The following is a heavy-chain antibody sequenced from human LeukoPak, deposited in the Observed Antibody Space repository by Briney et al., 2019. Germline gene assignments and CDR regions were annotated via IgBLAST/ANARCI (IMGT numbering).Heavy chain of an antibody. Sequence: GASVKVSCKASGGTFSSYAISWVRQAPGQGLEWMGRIIPILGIANYAQKFQGRVTITADKSTSTAYTELSSLRSEDTAVYYCARATSSITMILSWGQGTLVTVSS. CDR2: IIPILGIA. CDR3: ARATSSITMILS. J-gene: IGHJ4*02. D-gene: IGHD3-22*01. CDR1: GGTFSSYA. V-gene: IGHV1-69*04.